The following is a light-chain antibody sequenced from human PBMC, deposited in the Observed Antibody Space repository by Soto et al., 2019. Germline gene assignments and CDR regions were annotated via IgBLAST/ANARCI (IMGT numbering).Light chain of an antibody. CDR3: SAWDDSLNGWV. Sequence: SVLTQPPSASGTPGQRVTISCSGSSSNIGSNIVNWYQQFPGTAPKLLIYSNNQRPSGVPDRFSGSKSGTSASLAISGPQSEDEADSYCSAWDDSLNGWVFGGGTKLTVL. CDR1: SSNIGSNI. CDR2: SNN. J-gene: IGLJ3*02. V-gene: IGLV1-44*01.